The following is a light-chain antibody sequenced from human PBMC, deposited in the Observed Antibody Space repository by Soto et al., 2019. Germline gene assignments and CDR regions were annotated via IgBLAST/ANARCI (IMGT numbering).Light chain of an antibody. Sequence: QSVLAQAPSASGTPGQRVIISCSGSVSNIGNNPVNWYQQLPGTAPTLVIHGNNQRPSGVPDRFSGSKSGTSATLAISGLQSEDEADYYCAVWDDSLHARVFGGGTKVTVL. CDR3: AVWDDSLHARV. CDR2: GNN. V-gene: IGLV1-44*01. J-gene: IGLJ3*02. CDR1: VSNIGNNP.